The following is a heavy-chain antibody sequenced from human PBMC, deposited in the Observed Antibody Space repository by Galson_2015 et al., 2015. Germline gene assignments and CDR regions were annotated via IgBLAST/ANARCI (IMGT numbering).Heavy chain of an antibody. CDR3: ARVRTLRGSSWKRGGYYYYGMDV. CDR1: GGSISSSIYY. D-gene: IGHD6-13*01. CDR2: IYYSGST. J-gene: IGHJ6*02. V-gene: IGHV4-39*07. Sequence: ETLSLTCTVSGGSISSSIYYWGWIRQPPGKGLEWIASIYYSGSTYYNPSLKSRVTISVDTSKNQFSLKLSSVTAADTAVYYCARVRTLRGSSWKRGGYYYYGMDVWGQGTTVTVSS.